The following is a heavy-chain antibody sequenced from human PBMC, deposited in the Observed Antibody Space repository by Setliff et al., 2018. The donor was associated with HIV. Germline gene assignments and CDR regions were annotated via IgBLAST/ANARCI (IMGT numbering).Heavy chain of an antibody. CDR1: GFIFSSYT. CDR3: VRLHGGD. Sequence: LRLSCAASGFIFSSYTMNWVRQAPGKGLEWVSSISSTSIYTYYADSVKGRFTISRDNAKNSLYLEMNSLRAEDAAVYFCVRLHGGDWGLGTLVTVS. J-gene: IGHJ4*02. V-gene: IGHV3-21*01. D-gene: IGHD3-16*01. CDR2: ISSTSIYT.